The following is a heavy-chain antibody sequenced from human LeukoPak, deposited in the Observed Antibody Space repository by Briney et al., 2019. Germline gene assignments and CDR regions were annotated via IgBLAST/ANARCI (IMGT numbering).Heavy chain of an antibody. CDR1: GYTFTNHD. V-gene: IGHV1-8*01. CDR3: ARVGMATNH. J-gene: IGHJ5*02. Sequence: GASVKVSCKASGYTFTNHDINWVRQATGQGLEWMGWMSPNSGNSGYAQKFQGRVTITRNTSISTAYMELSSLRSEDTAVYYCARVGMATNHWGQGTLVTVSS. D-gene: IGHD5-24*01. CDR2: MSPNSGNS.